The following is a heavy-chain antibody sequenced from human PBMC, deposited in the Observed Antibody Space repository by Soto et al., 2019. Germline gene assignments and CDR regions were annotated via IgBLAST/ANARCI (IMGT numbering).Heavy chain of an antibody. CDR3: ARQIYDSDTGPNSPYYFDS. V-gene: IGHV5-51*01. Sequence: LGESLKISCKGSGYTFTDYWIGWVRQLPGKGLEWMGIIYPGDSDTRYSPSFQGHVTITVDKSTSTAYLQWNTLKASDTAMYYCARQIYDSDTGPNSPYYFDSWGQGTPVTLSS. CDR2: IYPGDSDT. CDR1: GYTFTDYW. J-gene: IGHJ4*02. D-gene: IGHD3-22*01.